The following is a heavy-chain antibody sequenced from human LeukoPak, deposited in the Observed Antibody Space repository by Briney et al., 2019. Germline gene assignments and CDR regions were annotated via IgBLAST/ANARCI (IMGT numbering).Heavy chain of an antibody. CDR1: GGSISSYY. V-gene: IGHV4-59*01. CDR2: IYYSGST. CDR3: ARDLLSTAGYFDY. D-gene: IGHD6-19*01. Sequence: PSETLSLTCTVSGGSISSYYWSWIRQPPGKGLEWIGYIYYSGSTNCNPSIKSRVTISVDTSKNQFSLNLSSVTAADTAVYYCARDLLSTAGYFDYWGQGTLVTVSS. J-gene: IGHJ4*02.